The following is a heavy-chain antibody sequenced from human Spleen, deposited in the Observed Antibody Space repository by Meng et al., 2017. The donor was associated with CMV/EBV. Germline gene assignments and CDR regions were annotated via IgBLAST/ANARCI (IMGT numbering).Heavy chain of an antibody. D-gene: IGHD6-6*01. CDR2: YDAEDGKT. V-gene: IGHV1-24*01. CDR1: GYSFTESY. CDR3: ATGTIAAPPYWYFDL. J-gene: IGHJ2*01. Sequence: ASVKVSCKVSGYSFTESYINRVRQAPGKGLEWIGGYDAEDGKTAYAQKFQGRVTMTEDTSTHTAYMELSSLRSEDTAVYYCATGTIAAPPYWYFDLWGRGTLVTVSS.